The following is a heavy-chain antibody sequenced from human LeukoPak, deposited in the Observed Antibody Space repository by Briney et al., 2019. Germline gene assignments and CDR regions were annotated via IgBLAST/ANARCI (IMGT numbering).Heavy chain of an antibody. CDR1: GFTFSSNW. D-gene: IGHD3-10*01. CDR3: ARDVSEYPYPEVILDY. J-gene: IGHJ4*02. CDR2: IKQDGSEQ. V-gene: IGHV3-7*01. Sequence: GGSLRLSCAASGFTFSSNWMTWVRQPPGKGLEWVANIKQDGSEQYYVDSVKGRFTISRDNAKNSLFLQMSSLRAEDTAVYYCARDVSEYPYPEVILDYWGQGTLVTVSS.